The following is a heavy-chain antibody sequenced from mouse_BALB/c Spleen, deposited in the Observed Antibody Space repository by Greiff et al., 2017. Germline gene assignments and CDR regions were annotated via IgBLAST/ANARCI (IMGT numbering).Heavy chain of an antibody. Sequence: VQLQQSGTVLARPGASVKMSCKASGYTFTSYWMHWVKQRPGQGLEWIGAIYPGNSDTSYNQKFKGKAKLTAVTSTSTAYMELSSLTNEDSAVYYCTPFYYRSFAYYAMDYWGQGTSVTVSS. J-gene: IGHJ4*01. CDR2: IYPGNSDT. CDR1: GYTFTSYW. V-gene: IGHV1-5*01. CDR3: TPFYYRSFAYYAMDY. D-gene: IGHD2-14*01.